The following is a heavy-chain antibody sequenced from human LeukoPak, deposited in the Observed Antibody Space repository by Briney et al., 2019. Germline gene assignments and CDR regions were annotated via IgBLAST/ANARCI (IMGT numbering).Heavy chain of an antibody. V-gene: IGHV3-43*01. J-gene: IGHJ1*01. D-gene: IGHD1-26*01. Sequence: GGSLRLSCAASGFTFDDYTMHWVRQAPGKGLEWVSLISWDGGSTYYADSVKGRFTISRDNSKNPLYLQMNSLRTEDTALYYCAKDYSGSPGAFQHWGQGTLVTVSS. CDR3: AKDYSGSPGAFQH. CDR2: ISWDGGST. CDR1: GFTFDDYT.